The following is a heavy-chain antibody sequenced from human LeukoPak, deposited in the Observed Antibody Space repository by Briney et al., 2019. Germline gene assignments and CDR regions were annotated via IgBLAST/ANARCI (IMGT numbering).Heavy chain of an antibody. D-gene: IGHD6-6*01. Sequence: PGGSLRLSCAASGFTFSSYAMHWVRQAPGKGLEWVAVISYDGSNKYYADSVKGRFTISRDNSKNTLYLQMNSLRAEDTAVYYCARDPSSSPLNWFDPWGQGTLVTVSS. J-gene: IGHJ5*02. CDR2: ISYDGSNK. V-gene: IGHV3-30-3*01. CDR3: ARDPSSSPLNWFDP. CDR1: GFTFSSYA.